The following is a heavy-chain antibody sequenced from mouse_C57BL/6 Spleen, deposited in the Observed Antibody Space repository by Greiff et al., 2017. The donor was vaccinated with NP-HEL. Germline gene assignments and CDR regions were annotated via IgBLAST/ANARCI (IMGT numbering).Heavy chain of an antibody. Sequence: QVQLQQPGAELVKPGASVKLSCKASGYTFTSYWMHWVKQRPGQGLEWIGMIHPNSGSTNYNEKFKSKATLTVDKSSSTAYMQLSSLTSEDSAVYYWARPQLTRTRYYAMDYWGQGTSVTVSS. J-gene: IGHJ4*01. V-gene: IGHV1-64*01. CDR2: IHPNSGST. D-gene: IGHD4-1*01. CDR1: GYTFTSYW. CDR3: ARPQLTRTRYYAMDY.